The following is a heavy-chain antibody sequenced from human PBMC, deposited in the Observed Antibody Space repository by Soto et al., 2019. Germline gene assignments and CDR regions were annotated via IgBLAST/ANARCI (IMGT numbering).Heavy chain of an antibody. Sequence: EVQLVESGGGLVQPGGSLRLSCAASGFTFSSYWMHWVRQAPGKGLVWVSRINSDGSSTSYADSVKGRFTISRDNAKNTLYLQMNSRRAEDTAVYYCARDSSGWSGGTYGGDFDYWGQGTLVTVSS. D-gene: IGHD6-19*01. CDR1: GFTFSSYW. V-gene: IGHV3-74*01. CDR2: INSDGSST. CDR3: ARDSSGWSGGTYGGDFDY. J-gene: IGHJ4*02.